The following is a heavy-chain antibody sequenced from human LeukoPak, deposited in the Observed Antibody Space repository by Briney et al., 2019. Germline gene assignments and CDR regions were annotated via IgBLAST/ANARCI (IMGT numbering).Heavy chain of an antibody. CDR3: ARGLAGRASGAVYFDL. D-gene: IGHD3-16*01. CDR2: IYDHGRT. Sequence: SETLSLTCIVSGGSFSYLSWIRQPPGKGLEWIGIIYDHGRTEYNPSIKSRVSISVDTSKNQVSLRLNSVTPADTAVYYCARGLAGRASGAVYFDLWGRGALVTVSS. CDR1: GGSFSY. J-gene: IGHJ2*01. V-gene: IGHV4-59*01.